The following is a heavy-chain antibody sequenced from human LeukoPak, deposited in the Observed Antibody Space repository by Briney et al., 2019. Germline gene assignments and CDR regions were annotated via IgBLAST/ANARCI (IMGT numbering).Heavy chain of an antibody. D-gene: IGHD3-3*01. CDR1: GFTFNDYT. CDR2: ITGDGNYI. V-gene: IGHV3-21*01. J-gene: IGHJ4*02. CDR3: ARERNFYYFYY. Sequence: GGSLRLSCAASGFTFNDYTMTWVRQAPGKGLEWVSSITGDGNYIFYADSVKGRFTISRENAQNSLFLQLNSLRGEYTAVYYCARERNFYYFYYCGQGALVAVSS.